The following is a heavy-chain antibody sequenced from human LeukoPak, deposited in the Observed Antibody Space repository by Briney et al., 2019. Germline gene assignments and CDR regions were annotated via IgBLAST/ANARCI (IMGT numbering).Heavy chain of an antibody. CDR1: GFTFSSYA. CDR2: ISYDGSNK. CDR3: ARGHDILTGYNFDY. V-gene: IGHV3-30*04. D-gene: IGHD3-9*01. Sequence: GGSLRLSCAASGFTFSSYAMHWVRQAPGKGREWGAVISYDGSNKYYADSVKGRFTISRDNSKNTLYLQMNSLRAEDTAVYYCARGHDILTGYNFDYWGQGTLVTVSS. J-gene: IGHJ4*02.